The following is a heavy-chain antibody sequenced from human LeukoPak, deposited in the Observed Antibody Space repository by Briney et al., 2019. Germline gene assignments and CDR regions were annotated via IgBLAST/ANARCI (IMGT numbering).Heavy chain of an antibody. D-gene: IGHD3-3*01. CDR2: INAYNGNT. CDR3: ARVGQGITIFGVVIFYYMDV. J-gene: IGHJ6*03. CDR1: GYTFTSYG. V-gene: IGHV1-18*01. Sequence: ASVKVSCKASGYTFTSYGISWVRQAPGQGLEWMGWINAYNGNTNYAQKLQGRVTMTTDTSTSTAYMELRSLRSDDTAVYYCARVGQGITIFGVVIFYYMDVWGKGTTVTVSS.